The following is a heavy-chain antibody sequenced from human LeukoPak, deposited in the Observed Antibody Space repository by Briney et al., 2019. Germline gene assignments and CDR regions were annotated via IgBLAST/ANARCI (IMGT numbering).Heavy chain of an antibody. V-gene: IGHV1-46*01. CDR2: INPGGGST. CDR3: ARAYNWNVVKFDY. J-gene: IGHJ4*02. D-gene: IGHD1-1*01. Sequence: ASVKVSCKASGYTFTSYYMHWVRQAPGQGLEWMGVINPGGGSTSYAQKFQGRVTMTRDMSTSTVYMELSSLRSEDAAVYYCARAYNWNVVKFDYWGQGTLVTVSS. CDR1: GYTFTSYY.